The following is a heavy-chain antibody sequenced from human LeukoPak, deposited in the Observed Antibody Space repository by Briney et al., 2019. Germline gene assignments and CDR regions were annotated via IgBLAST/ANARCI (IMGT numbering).Heavy chain of an antibody. CDR1: GFTFSSYV. CDR3: AKEGIEADSSGYYYNHFDY. CDR2: ISGRGGST. Sequence: GGSLRPSCAASGFTFSSYVMSWVRQTPGKGLEWVSAISGRGGSTYYGDAVKGRFTISRDNSKNTLYLQMNSLRAEDTAVYYCAKEGIEADSSGYYYNHFDYWGQGTLVTVSS. V-gene: IGHV3-23*01. J-gene: IGHJ4*02. D-gene: IGHD3-22*01.